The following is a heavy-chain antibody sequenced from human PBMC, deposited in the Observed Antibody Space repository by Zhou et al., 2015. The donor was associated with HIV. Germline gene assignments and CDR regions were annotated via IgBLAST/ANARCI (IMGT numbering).Heavy chain of an antibody. CDR3: ARDGRYCSSTSCYTPIDY. CDR1: GGTFSSYA. J-gene: IGHJ4*02. Sequence: QVQLVQSGAEVKKPGSSVKVSCKASGGTFSSYAISWVRQAPGQGLEWMGGIIPIFGTANYAQKFQGRVTITADESTSTAYMELSSLRSEDTAVYYCARDGRYCSSTSCYTPIDYWGQGTLVTVSS. V-gene: IGHV1-69*01. D-gene: IGHD2-2*02. CDR2: IIPIFGTA.